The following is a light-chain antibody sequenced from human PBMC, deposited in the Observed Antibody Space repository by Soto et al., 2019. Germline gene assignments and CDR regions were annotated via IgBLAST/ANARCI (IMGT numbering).Light chain of an antibody. CDR3: SSFTGTILV. V-gene: IGLV2-8*01. J-gene: IGLJ2*01. CDR2: EVS. Sequence: QSALTQPPSASGSPGQSVTISCTGTSSDVGGYNYVSWYQQHPGKAPKLMIYEVSKRPSGVPDRFSGSKSGNTASLTISGLQAEDEADYYCSSFTGTILVFGGGPKLTVL. CDR1: SSDVGGYNY.